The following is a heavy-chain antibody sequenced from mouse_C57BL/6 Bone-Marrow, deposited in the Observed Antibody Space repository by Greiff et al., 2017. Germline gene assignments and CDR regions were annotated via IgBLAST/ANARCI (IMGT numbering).Heavy chain of an antibody. J-gene: IGHJ3*01. V-gene: IGHV1-59*01. D-gene: IGHD4-1*01. Sequence: QVQLQQPGAELVRPGTSVKLSCKASGYTFTSYWMHWVKQRPGQGLEWIGVIDPSDSYTNYNQKFKGKATLTVDTSSSTAYMQLSSLTSADSAVYYCVTGTFAYWGQGTLVTVSA. CDR3: VTGTFAY. CDR2: IDPSDSYT. CDR1: GYTFTSYW.